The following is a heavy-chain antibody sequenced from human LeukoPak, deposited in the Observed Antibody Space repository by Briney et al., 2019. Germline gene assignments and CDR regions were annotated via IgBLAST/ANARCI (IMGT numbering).Heavy chain of an antibody. CDR2: IRYDGSNK. V-gene: IGHV3-30*02. CDR3: AKDQYYGSGRAFDI. J-gene: IGHJ3*02. CDR1: GFTFSSYG. Sequence: GGSLRLSCAASGFTFSSYGMHWVRQAPGKGLEWVAFIRYDGSNKYYADSVKGRFTISRDNSKNTLYLQMNSLRAEDTAVYYCAKDQYYGSGRAFDIWGQGTMVTVSS. D-gene: IGHD3-10*01.